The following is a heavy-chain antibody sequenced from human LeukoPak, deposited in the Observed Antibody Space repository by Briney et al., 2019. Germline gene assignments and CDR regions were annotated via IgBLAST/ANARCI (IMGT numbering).Heavy chain of an antibody. Sequence: SETLSLTCTVSGGSISSGSYYWSWIRQPAGKGLEWIGRIYTSGSTNYNPSLKSRVTISVDTSKNQFSLKLSSVTAADTAVYYCARGGYSSGWYVGYWGQGTLVTVSS. J-gene: IGHJ4*02. D-gene: IGHD6-19*01. CDR3: ARGGYSSGWYVGY. CDR1: GGSISSGSYY. CDR2: IYTSGST. V-gene: IGHV4-61*02.